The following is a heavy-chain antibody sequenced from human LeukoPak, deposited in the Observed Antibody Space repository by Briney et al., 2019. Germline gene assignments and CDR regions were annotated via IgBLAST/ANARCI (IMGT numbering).Heavy chain of an antibody. D-gene: IGHD1-26*01. J-gene: IGHJ5*02. CDR1: GYTFPSYG. V-gene: IGHV1-18*01. CDR3: AREREPAWFDA. CDR2: ISAYKCNT. Sequence: ASVKVSCKASGYTFPSYGISWVRQAPGQGLECMGWISAYKCNTNYAQKLRGRVTMTTDTSTNTAYMEVGGLRYDDRAVYHFAREREPAWFDACGQRSPVTVSS.